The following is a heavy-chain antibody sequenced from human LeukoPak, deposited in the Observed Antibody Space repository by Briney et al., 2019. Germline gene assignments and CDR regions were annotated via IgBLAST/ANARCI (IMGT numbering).Heavy chain of an antibody. D-gene: IGHD3-9*01. CDR1: GGSISTYY. Sequence: PSETLSLTCTVSGGSISTYYWSWIRQPAGKGLEWIGRIYTSGTTNYNPSLMSRVTMSVDTSKNQFSPKLSSVTAADTAVYFCARGGRYYWFDPWGQGTLVTVSS. CDR2: IYTSGTT. J-gene: IGHJ5*02. CDR3: ARGGRYYWFDP. V-gene: IGHV4-4*07.